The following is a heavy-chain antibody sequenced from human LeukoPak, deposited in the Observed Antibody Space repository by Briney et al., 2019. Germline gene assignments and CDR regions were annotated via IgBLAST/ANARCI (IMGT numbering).Heavy chain of an antibody. Sequence: GGSLRLSCAASGFTFSIYSMNWVRQHPGKGLEGVSSISSSSYIYYADSVKGRFTISRDNAKNSLYLQMNSLRAEDTAVYYCARDYGWQQLAYYWGQGTMVTVSS. CDR2: ISSSSYI. J-gene: IGHJ4*02. CDR3: ARDYGWQQLAYY. CDR1: GFTFSIYS. V-gene: IGHV3-21*01. D-gene: IGHD6-13*01.